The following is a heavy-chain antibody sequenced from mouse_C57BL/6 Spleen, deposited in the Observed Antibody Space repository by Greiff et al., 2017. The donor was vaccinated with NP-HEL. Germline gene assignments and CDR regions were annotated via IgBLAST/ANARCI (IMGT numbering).Heavy chain of an antibody. CDR2: IYPGDGDT. CDR1: GYAFSSYW. CDR3: ARRHYGSSYFDY. J-gene: IGHJ2*01. D-gene: IGHD1-1*01. V-gene: IGHV1-80*01. Sequence: VQLQQSGAELVKPGASVKISCKASGYAFSSYWMNWVKQRPGKGLEWIGQIYPGDGDTNYNGKFKGKATLTAAKSASTAYMQLSSLTSEDSAVYFCARRHYGSSYFDYWSKGTTLTVSS.